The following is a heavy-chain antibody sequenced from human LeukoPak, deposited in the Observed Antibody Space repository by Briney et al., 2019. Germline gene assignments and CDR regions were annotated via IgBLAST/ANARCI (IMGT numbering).Heavy chain of an antibody. CDR3: ARITIDAFDI. J-gene: IGHJ3*02. Sequence: GSLRLSCAASGFTVSSNYLTWVRQAPGKGLEWVSLIHSGGSTYFVDSVKGRFNLSRDNSKNTLYLQMNSLRAEDTAVYYCARITIDAFDIWGQGTMVTVSS. CDR1: GFTVSSNY. CDR2: IHSGGST. D-gene: IGHD3-10*01. V-gene: IGHV3-53*01.